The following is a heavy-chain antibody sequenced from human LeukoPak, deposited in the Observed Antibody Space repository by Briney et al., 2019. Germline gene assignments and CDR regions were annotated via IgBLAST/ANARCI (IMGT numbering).Heavy chain of an antibody. CDR1: GFTFSDYY. Sequence: GGSLRLSCAASGFTFSDYYMSWIRQAPGKGLEWVSYISSSGSTIYYADSVKGRFTISRDNSKNTLYLQMNSLRAEDTAVYYCARDWDYYDSSGYDHPFDYWGQGTLVTVSS. D-gene: IGHD3-22*01. J-gene: IGHJ4*02. CDR2: ISSSGSTI. CDR3: ARDWDYYDSSGYDHPFDY. V-gene: IGHV3-11*04.